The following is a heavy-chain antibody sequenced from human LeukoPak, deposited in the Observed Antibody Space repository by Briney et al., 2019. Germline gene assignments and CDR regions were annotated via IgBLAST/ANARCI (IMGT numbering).Heavy chain of an antibody. CDR1: GYTFIGYY. D-gene: IGHD3-3*01. Sequence: ASVKVSCKASGYTFIGYYMHWVRQAPGQGLEWMGWINPNSGGTNYAQKFQGRVTMTRDTSISTAYMELSRLRSDDTAVYYCARGGGFLEWLPKPDLDYWGQGTLVTVSS. CDR2: INPNSGGT. CDR3: ARGGGFLEWLPKPDLDY. V-gene: IGHV1-2*02. J-gene: IGHJ4*02.